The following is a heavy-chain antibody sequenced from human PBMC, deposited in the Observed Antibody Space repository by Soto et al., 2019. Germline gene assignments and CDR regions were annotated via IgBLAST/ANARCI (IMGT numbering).Heavy chain of an antibody. D-gene: IGHD5-12*01. J-gene: IGHJ6*02. Sequence: QLQLQESGPGLVKPSETLSLTCTVSGGSISSSSYYWGWIRQPPGKGLEWIGSIYYSGSTYYNPSLKSRVTIPVATCKNQSALKLSSVTPADTAVYYCATATRGGGYHPWSYGMDVWGQGTTVTVSS. CDR2: IYYSGST. CDR3: ATATRGGGYHPWSYGMDV. CDR1: GGSISSSSYY. V-gene: IGHV4-39*01.